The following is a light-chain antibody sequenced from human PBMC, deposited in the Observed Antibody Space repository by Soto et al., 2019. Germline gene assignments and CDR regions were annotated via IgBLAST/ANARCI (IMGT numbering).Light chain of an antibody. CDR3: QQSYNTTWT. CDR2: AAS. CDR1: QGISTY. J-gene: IGKJ1*01. Sequence: DIQMTQSPPTLSASVGDRVTITCRASQGISTYLNWYQQKPGKAPKLLIYAASSLQSGVPSRFSGSGSETDFTLTISSLQHEDFETYSCQQSYNTTWTLGQGTKVDIK. V-gene: IGKV1-39*01.